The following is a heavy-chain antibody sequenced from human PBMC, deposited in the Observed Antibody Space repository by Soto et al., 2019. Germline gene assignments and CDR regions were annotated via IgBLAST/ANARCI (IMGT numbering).Heavy chain of an antibody. CDR3: AHSLIGYYYDSSGSNWFDP. Sequence: QITLKESGPTLVKPTQTLTLTCTFSGFSLSSSGVGVGWIRQPPGKALEWLALIYWDDDKRYSPSLKSRLTITQDTSNNQLVLTMTNMDPVDTTTYYCAHSLIGYYYDSSGSNWFDPWGQGTLVTVSS. J-gene: IGHJ5*02. CDR2: IYWDDDK. D-gene: IGHD3-22*01. V-gene: IGHV2-5*02. CDR1: GFSLSSSGVG.